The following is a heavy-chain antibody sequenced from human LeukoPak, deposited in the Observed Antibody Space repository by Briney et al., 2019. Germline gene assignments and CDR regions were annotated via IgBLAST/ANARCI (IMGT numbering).Heavy chain of an antibody. D-gene: IGHD1-20*01. CDR3: ARLTGKKAFDI. J-gene: IGHJ3*02. CDR2: INPSGGST. V-gene: IGHV1-46*01. Sequence: GASVTVSCKASGYTFTSYYIHWVRQAPGQGLECMGIINPSGGSTSYAQKFQGRVTMTRDASTSTVYMELSSLRSEDTAVYYCARLTGKKAFDIWGQGTMVTVSS. CDR1: GYTFTSYY.